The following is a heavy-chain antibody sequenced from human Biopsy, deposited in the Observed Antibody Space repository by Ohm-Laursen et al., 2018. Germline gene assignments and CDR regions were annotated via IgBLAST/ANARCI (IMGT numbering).Heavy chain of an antibody. D-gene: IGHD6-13*01. Sequence: GSLRLSCAASGFSVSSYDMNWVRQAPGKGLEWVSYMSYSGNTIYYADSVKGRFTISRDNAKNSLYLQMNSLRVEDTAVYYCARKIGTSWWVYATDVWGQGTTVTVSS. CDR3: ARKIGTSWWVYATDV. J-gene: IGHJ6*02. CDR1: GFSVSSYD. CDR2: MSYSGNTI. V-gene: IGHV3-48*03.